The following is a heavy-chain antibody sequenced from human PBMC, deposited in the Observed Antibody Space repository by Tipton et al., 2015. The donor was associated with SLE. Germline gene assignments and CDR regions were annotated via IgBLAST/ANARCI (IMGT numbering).Heavy chain of an antibody. Sequence: TLSLTCTVSGASLTGDYWSWIRQPPGKGLEWIGYVFYTGRTSYNSSLMSRVTISIDTSYNQFSLRLTTVTAADTAVYYCASLNVVATIANFWGQGTLVTVSS. J-gene: IGHJ4*02. D-gene: IGHD5-12*01. V-gene: IGHV4-59*08. CDR2: VFYTGRT. CDR3: ASLNVVATIANF. CDR1: GASLTGDY.